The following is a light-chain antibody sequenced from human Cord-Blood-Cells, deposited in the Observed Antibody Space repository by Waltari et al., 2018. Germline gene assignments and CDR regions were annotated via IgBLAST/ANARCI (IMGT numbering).Light chain of an antibody. CDR3: AAWDDSLSGPV. CDR1: SSTIGSNY. CDR2: RNN. J-gene: IGLJ3*02. Sequence: QSVLTKPPSASGTPGQRVTISCSGSSSTIGSNYVYWYQQLRGTTPKLPIYRNNQRPSGVPDRFSGSKSGTSASLAISGLRSEDEADYYCAAWDDSLSGPVFGGGTKLTVL. V-gene: IGLV1-47*01.